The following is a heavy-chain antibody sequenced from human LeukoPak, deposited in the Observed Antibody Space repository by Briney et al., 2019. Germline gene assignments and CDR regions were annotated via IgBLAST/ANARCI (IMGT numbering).Heavy chain of an antibody. V-gene: IGHV3-23*01. CDR1: GFTFSSYS. CDR2: ISGSGGST. J-gene: IGHJ4*02. D-gene: IGHD1-26*01. Sequence: GGSLRLSCAASGFTFSSYSMNWVRQAPGKGLEWVSAISGSGGSTYYADSVKGRFTISRDNSKNTLYLQMNSLRAEDTAVYYCAKVASGSRTWFDYWGQGTLVTVSS. CDR3: AKVASGSRTWFDY.